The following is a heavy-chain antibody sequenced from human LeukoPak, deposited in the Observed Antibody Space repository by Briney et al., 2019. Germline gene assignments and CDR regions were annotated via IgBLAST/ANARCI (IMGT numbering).Heavy chain of an antibody. CDR3: ARSDWVDP. Sequence: GGSLSFSCEAPGFTLSSYGMTWVRKAQGKGLEWVAVIWYDGSNKYYADSVKGRFTISRDNSKNTLYLQMNSLRAEDTAVYYCARSDWVDPWGQGTLVTVSS. J-gene: IGHJ5*02. CDR1: GFTLSSYG. V-gene: IGHV3-33*01. CDR2: IWYDGSNK.